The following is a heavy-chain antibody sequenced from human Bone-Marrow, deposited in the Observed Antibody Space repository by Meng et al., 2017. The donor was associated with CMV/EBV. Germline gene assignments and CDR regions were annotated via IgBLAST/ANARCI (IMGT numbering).Heavy chain of an antibody. CDR1: GFTFSSYW. CDR2: INSDGSST. D-gene: IGHD3-3*01. J-gene: IGHJ4*02. CDR3: AREGLLYSAPFNY. V-gene: IGHV3-74*01. Sequence: GESLKISCAASGFTFSSYWMHCVRQAPGKGLVWVSRINSDGSSTSYADSVKGRFTISRDNAKHTLYLQMNSLRAEDTAVYYCAREGLLYSAPFNYWGPG.